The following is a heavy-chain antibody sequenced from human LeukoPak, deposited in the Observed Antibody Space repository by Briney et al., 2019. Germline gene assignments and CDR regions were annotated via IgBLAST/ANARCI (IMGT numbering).Heavy chain of an antibody. CDR2: INHSGST. CDR3: ASLTSHWNPDSPSHYYGMDV. CDR1: GGSFSGYY. V-gene: IGHV4-34*01. J-gene: IGHJ6*02. Sequence: PSETLSLTCAVYGGSFSGYYWSWIRQPPGKGLEWIGEINHSGSTNYNPSLKSRVTISVDTSKNQFSLKLSSVTAADTAVYHCASLTSHWNPDSPSHYYGMDVWGQGTTVTVSS. D-gene: IGHD1-1*01.